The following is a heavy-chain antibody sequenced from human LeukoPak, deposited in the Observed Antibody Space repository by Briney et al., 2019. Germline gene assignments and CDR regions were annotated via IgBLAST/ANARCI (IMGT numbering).Heavy chain of an antibody. J-gene: IGHJ6*02. Sequence: PSETLSLTCAVYVGSFSGYYWSWIRQPPWKGLEWIGEINHSGSTNYNPSLKSRVTISVDTSKNQFSLKLSSVTAADTAVYYCARGRIVVVPAAIRGYYYYGMDVWGQGTTVTVSS. V-gene: IGHV4-34*01. CDR2: INHSGST. CDR1: VGSFSGYY. CDR3: ARGRIVVVPAAIRGYYYYGMDV. D-gene: IGHD2-2*02.